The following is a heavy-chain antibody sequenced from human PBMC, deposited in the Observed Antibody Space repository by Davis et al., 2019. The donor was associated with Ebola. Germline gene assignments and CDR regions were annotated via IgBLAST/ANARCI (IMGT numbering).Heavy chain of an antibody. Sequence: GGSLRLSCAASGFTFSSYAMHWVRQAPGKGLEWVAVISYDGSNKYYADSVKGRFTISRDNSKNTLYLQMNSLRAEDTAVYYCARDRGRYYYDSSGYYYFDYWGQGTLVTVSS. V-gene: IGHV3-30-3*01. CDR1: GFTFSSYA. D-gene: IGHD3-22*01. CDR3: ARDRGRYYYDSSGYYYFDY. CDR2: ISYDGSNK. J-gene: IGHJ4*02.